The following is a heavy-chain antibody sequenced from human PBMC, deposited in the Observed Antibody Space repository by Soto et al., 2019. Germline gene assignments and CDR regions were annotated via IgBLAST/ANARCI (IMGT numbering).Heavy chain of an antibody. Sequence: GGSLRLSCAASGFIFSSYGMHWVCQAPGKGLEWVAVISYDGSNKYYADSVKGRFTISRDNSKNTLYLQMNSLRAEDTAVYYCVAETYDYWGQGTLVTVSS. J-gene: IGHJ4*02. CDR3: VAETYDY. V-gene: IGHV3-30*03. CDR2: ISYDGSNK. CDR1: GFIFSSYG.